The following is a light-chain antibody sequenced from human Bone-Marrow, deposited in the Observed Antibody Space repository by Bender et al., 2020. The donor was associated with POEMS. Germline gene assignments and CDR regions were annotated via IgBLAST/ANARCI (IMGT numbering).Light chain of an antibody. CDR2: EGS. V-gene: IGLV2-23*01. CDR3: CSYVGSYGLV. CDR1: SNDIGISNL. Sequence: QSALTQPASVSGSPGQSITISCAGTSNDIGISNLVSWYQQHPGEVPKLIIYEGSQRPSGISHRFSGFRSGNTASLTISGLQAGDEAAYYCCSYVGSYGLVFGGGTKVTVL. J-gene: IGLJ2*01.